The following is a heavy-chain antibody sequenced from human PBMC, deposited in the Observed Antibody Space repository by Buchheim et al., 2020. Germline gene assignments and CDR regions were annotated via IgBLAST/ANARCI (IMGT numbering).Heavy chain of an antibody. CDR2: ISGSAGST. Sequence: EVQVLESGGGLVQPGGSLRLSCAASGLTFSSYAMSWVRQAPGKGLEWVSGISGSAGSTYYADSVKGRFTISRDNSKNTLYLQMNSLGAEDTAVYYCAKSRGFDWLLYNKALIPMDVWGQGTT. CDR3: AKSRGFDWLLYNKALIPMDV. CDR1: GLTFSSYA. J-gene: IGHJ6*02. D-gene: IGHD3-9*01. V-gene: IGHV3-23*01.